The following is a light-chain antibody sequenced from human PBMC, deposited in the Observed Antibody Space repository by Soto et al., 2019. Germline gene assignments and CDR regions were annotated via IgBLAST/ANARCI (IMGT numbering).Light chain of an antibody. J-gene: IGKJ1*01. CDR1: QAVNTR. Sequence: DIQMTQSPSTLSSFPGDRVTLSCRASQAVNTRLAWYQHKPGQAPRLLIYLTSNRAAGIPARFSGSGSGTDFTLTISDVEPEDFAVYYCHQRQSWPRTFGQGTKVDIK. CDR3: HQRQSWPRT. CDR2: LTS. V-gene: IGKV3-11*01.